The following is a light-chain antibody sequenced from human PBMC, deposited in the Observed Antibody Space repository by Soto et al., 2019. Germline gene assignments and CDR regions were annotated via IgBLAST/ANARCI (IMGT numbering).Light chain of an antibody. V-gene: IGKV3-15*01. CDR1: QSISSD. CDR2: GAS. J-gene: IGKJ2*01. Sequence: DTVMTQSPATLSVSPGERATFSCRASQSISSDLAWYQQKPGQVPRLLIYGASTRATGIPARFSGSGSGTEFTLSISGLQSEVFAVYHCQQYNNWPHSFGQGTKLEI. CDR3: QQYNNWPHS.